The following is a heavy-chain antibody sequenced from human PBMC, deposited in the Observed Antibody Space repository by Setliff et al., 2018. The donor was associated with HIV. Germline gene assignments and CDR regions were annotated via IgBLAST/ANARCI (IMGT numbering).Heavy chain of an antibody. CDR2: LYHSGSP. V-gene: IGHV4-59*11. J-gene: IGHJ6*02. CDR1: GDSINTHY. CDR3: ARPVSKNFYGMDV. Sequence: PSETLSLTCSVSGDSINTHYWSWIRQSPGKGLEWIGTLYHSGSPTYNPSLKSRVTISGDTSKNQISLKLTSVTAADTAVFYCARPVSKNFYGMDVWGPGTTVTSP.